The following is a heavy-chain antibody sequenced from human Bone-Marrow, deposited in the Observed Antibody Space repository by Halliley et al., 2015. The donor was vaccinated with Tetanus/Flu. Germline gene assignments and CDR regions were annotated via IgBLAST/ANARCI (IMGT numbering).Heavy chain of an antibody. Sequence: VPSISVSTHYISSADSVKGRFSISRDPAKNSVYLQINSLRAEDPAVYYCAPLGSGSGFYYVMDVWGQGSTVSVSS. CDR2: ISVSTHYI. D-gene: IGHD1-26*01. CDR3: APLGSGSGFYYVMDV. J-gene: IGHJ6*02. V-gene: IGHV3-21*06.